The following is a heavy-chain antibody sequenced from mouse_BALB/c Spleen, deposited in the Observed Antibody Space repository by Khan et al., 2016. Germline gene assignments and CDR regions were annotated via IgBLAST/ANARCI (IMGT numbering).Heavy chain of an antibody. V-gene: IGHV2-6-4*01. CDR3: ARAYYGDDGYYAMDY. CDR1: AFSLSRYN. Sequence: QVQLKESGPGLVAPSQSLSITCTVSAFSLSRYNIHWVRQPPGKGLEWLGMIWGGGGTDYNSTLKSRLNISKDNSKSQVFLKMNSLQTDDTAIYYCARAYYGDDGYYAMDYWGQGTSVTVSS. CDR2: IWGGGGT. D-gene: IGHD2-14*01. J-gene: IGHJ4*01.